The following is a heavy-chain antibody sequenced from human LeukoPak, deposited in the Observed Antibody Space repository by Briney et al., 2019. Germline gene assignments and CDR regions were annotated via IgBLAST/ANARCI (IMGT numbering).Heavy chain of an antibody. CDR3: ARGGRGAVAGGGY. D-gene: IGHD6-19*01. J-gene: IGHJ4*02. CDR2: INPNSGGT. CDR1: GYTFTGYY. V-gene: IGHV1-2*02. Sequence: ASVKVSCKASGYTFTGYYMHWVRQAPGQGLELMGWINPNSGGTNYAQKFHVRVTMTRDTSISTAYMELSRLRSDDTAVYYCARGGRGAVAGGGYWGQGTLVTVSS.